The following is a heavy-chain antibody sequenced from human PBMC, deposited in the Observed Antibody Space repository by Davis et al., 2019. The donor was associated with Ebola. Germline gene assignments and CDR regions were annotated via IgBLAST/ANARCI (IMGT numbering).Heavy chain of an antibody. Sequence: SETLSLTCTVSGSSTSSGYYWRWIRQPPGKGLEWIGYIYYSGSTNYNPSLKSRFTISVDTSKNQFSLKLSSVTAADTAVYYCAGTMVRGVIISPDFDYWGQGTLVTVSS. CDR3: AGTMVRGVIISPDFDY. CDR2: IYYSGST. V-gene: IGHV4-38-2*02. D-gene: IGHD3-10*01. J-gene: IGHJ4*02. CDR1: GSSTSSGYY.